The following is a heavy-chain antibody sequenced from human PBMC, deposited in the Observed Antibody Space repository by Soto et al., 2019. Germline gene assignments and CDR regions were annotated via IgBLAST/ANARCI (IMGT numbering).Heavy chain of an antibody. CDR2: IVPIRRTA. D-gene: IGHD6-13*01. CDR3: VRDSGAKLSSS. Sequence: SVKVSCKASVGAVSRYRINLVRQAPGQGLEWVGGIVPIRRTADYAQTFQGRVIITADESARTSYMELRSLRSQDTAVYYCVRDSGAKLSSSWGQGTLVTVSS. J-gene: IGHJ4*02. V-gene: IGHV1-69*13. CDR1: VGAVSRYR.